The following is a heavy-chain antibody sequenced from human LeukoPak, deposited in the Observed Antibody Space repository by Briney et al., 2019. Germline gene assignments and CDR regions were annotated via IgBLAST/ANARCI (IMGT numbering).Heavy chain of an antibody. CDR1: GGSISSSSYY. D-gene: IGHD2-15*01. V-gene: IGHV4-39*01. CDR3: VVVVVPGWFDP. CDR2: IYYSGST. J-gene: IGHJ5*02. Sequence: PSETLSLTCTVSGGSISSSSYYWGWIRQPPGKGLEWIGNIYYSGSTYYNPSLKSRVTISVDTSKNQFSLKLSSVTAADTAMYSCVVVVVPGWFDPWGQGTLVTISS.